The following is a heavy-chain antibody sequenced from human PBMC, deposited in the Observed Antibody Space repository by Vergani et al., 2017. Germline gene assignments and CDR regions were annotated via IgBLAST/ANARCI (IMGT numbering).Heavy chain of an antibody. CDR3: ARGNYYGSGTYVDP. J-gene: IGHJ5*02. D-gene: IGHD3-10*01. Sequence: ELQLVESGGGLVQPGGSLRLSCAASGSTVSGNYMTWVRQAPGKGLEWVSHFYGGDETYYADSVKGRVTISRETSKNTLHLQINNLRVEETAVYYCARGNYYGSGTYVDPWGQGTLVTVCS. V-gene: IGHV3-66*02. CDR1: GSTVSGNY. CDR2: FYGGDET.